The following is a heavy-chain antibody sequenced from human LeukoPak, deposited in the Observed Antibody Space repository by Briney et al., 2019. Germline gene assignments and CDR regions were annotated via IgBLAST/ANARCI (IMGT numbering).Heavy chain of an antibody. V-gene: IGHV1-46*01. CDR1: GYTFTSYY. CDR2: INPSGGST. Sequence: ASVKVSCKASGYTFTSYYMHWVRQAPGQGLEWMGIINPSGGSTSCAQKFQGRVTMTRDTSTSTVYMELSSLRSEDTAVYYCARDPNYDFWSGANFDYWGQGTLVTVSS. J-gene: IGHJ4*02. CDR3: ARDPNYDFWSGANFDY. D-gene: IGHD3-3*01.